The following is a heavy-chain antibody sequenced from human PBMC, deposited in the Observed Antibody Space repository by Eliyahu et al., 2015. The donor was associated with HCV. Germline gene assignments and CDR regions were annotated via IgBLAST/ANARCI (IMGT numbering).Heavy chain of an antibody. V-gene: IGHV4-31*03. CDR3: ARASSSSPEVAFDI. Sequence: QVQLQESGPGLVKPSQTLSLXCXVSGGSISSGGYYWSWIRQHPGKGLEWIGYIYYSGSTYYNPSLKSRVTISVDTSKNQFSLKLSSVTAADTAVYYCARASSSSPEVAFDIWGQGTMVTVSS. D-gene: IGHD6-13*01. J-gene: IGHJ3*02. CDR2: IYYSGST. CDR1: GGSISSGGYY.